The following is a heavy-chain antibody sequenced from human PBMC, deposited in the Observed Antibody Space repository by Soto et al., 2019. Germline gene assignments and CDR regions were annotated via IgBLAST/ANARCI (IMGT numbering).Heavy chain of an antibody. V-gene: IGHV5-10-1*01. Sequence: PGESLKLACKGSGYIFTSYWISWLRQMPGKGLEWMGRIDPSDSYTNYSPSLQGHVTISADKSISTAYLQWSSLKASDTAMYYCARQYNRGMDVWGQGTTVTVSS. J-gene: IGHJ6*02. CDR1: GYIFTSYW. CDR2: IDPSDSYT. D-gene: IGHD1-1*01. CDR3: ARQYNRGMDV.